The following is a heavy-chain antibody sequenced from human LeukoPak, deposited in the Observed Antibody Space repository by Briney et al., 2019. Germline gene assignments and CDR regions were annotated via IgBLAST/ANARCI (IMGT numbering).Heavy chain of an antibody. V-gene: IGHV1-58*01. CDR2: IVVGSGKT. CDR3: AAEAIAAAGWRD. D-gene: IGHD6-13*01. Sequence: ASVKVSCKASGFTFTSSAVQWVRQARGQRLEWIGWIVVGSGKTNYAQRFQERVTITRDMSTSTAYMELSSLRSEDTAVYYCAAEAIAAAGWRDWGQGTLVTVSS. J-gene: IGHJ4*02. CDR1: GFTFTSSA.